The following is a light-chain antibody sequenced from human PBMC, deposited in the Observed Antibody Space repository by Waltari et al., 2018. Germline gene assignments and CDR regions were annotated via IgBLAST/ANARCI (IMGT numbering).Light chain of an antibody. J-gene: IGKJ2*01. Sequence: DIVMTQSPDSLAVSLGERATINCKSNQSLLYSSNNKNYLAWYQQKAGQPPKLLTYGASTREYGVPDRFSASGSGTDFTLTISSLQAEDVAVYYCQQYYTSPYTFGQGTKLEIK. CDR1: QSLLYSSNNKNY. V-gene: IGKV4-1*01. CDR2: GAS. CDR3: QQYYTSPYT.